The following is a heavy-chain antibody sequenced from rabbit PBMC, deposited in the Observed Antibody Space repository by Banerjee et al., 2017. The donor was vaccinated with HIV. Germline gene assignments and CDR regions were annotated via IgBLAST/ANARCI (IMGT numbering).Heavy chain of an antibody. J-gene: IGHJ6*01. V-gene: IGHV1S43*01. D-gene: IGHD1-1*01. Sequence: QQQLEESGGGLVKPGGSLTLTCKASGLDFSSSYWICWVRQAPGKGLEWIGCIYTGSGATYYANWVNGRFTISRSTSLNTVDPKMTSLTAADTATYFCARWRSSDFYGDLWGPGTLVTVS. CDR1: GLDFSSSYW. CDR3: ARWRSSDFYGDL. CDR2: IYTGSGAT.